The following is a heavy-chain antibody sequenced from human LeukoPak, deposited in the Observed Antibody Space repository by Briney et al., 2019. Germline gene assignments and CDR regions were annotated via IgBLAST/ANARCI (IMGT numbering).Heavy chain of an antibody. CDR2: TYYSGST. V-gene: IGHV4-59*01. Sequence: SETLSLTCTVSGGSISSYYWNWIRQPPGKGLEWIGYTYYSGSTNYNPSLKSRVTISVDTSKDQFSLKLSSVTAADTAVYYCARGADSSGYYSIFYFDYWGQGTLVTVSS. J-gene: IGHJ4*02. D-gene: IGHD3-22*01. CDR1: GGSISSYY. CDR3: ARGADSSGYYSIFYFDY.